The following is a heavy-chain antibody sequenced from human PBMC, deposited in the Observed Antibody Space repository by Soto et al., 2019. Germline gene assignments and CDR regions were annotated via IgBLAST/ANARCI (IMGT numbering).Heavy chain of an antibody. V-gene: IGHV1-18*01. CDR2: ISAYNGNT. CDR3: ARVVPAATYNYYYMDV. Sequence: ASVKLSCKASGYTFTSYGISCVRQAPGQGLEWMGWISAYNGNTNYAQKLQGRVTMTTDTSTSTAYMELRSLRSDGTAVYYCARVVPAATYNYYYMDVWGKGTTLTVSS. D-gene: IGHD2-2*01. CDR1: GYTFTSYG. J-gene: IGHJ6*03.